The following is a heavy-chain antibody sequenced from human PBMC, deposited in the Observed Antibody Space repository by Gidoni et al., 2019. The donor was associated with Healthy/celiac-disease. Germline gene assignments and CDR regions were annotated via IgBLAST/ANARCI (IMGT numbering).Heavy chain of an antibody. CDR2: IDPSDSYT. CDR3: ASTRYSSSLTDY. V-gene: IGHV5-10-1*01. J-gene: IGHJ4*02. D-gene: IGHD6-6*01. CDR1: GSSFTSYW. Sequence: EVQLVQSGSRVKRPGESLRSSCKGSGSSFTSYWISWFRQMPGKGLEWMGRIDPSDSYTNYSPSFQGHVTISADKSISTAYLQWSSLKASDTAMYYCASTRYSSSLTDYWGQGTLVTVSS.